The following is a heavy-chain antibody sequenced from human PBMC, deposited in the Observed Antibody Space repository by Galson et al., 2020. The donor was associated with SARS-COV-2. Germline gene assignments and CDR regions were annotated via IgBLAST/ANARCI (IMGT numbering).Heavy chain of an antibody. CDR1: GFTFSDHD. D-gene: IGHD3-10*01. CDR3: ARDRQMFRGIFPYLYGLDV. CDR2: ISSGGQTI. J-gene: IGHJ6*01. Sequence: GESLKISCAASGFTFSDHDFNWVRQAPGKGLEWLSYISSGGQTIYYADSVKGRFTISRDNAENSLSLQMNSLRAEDTAIYYCARDRQMFRGIFPYLYGLDVWGQGTTVTVSS. V-gene: IGHV3-48*03.